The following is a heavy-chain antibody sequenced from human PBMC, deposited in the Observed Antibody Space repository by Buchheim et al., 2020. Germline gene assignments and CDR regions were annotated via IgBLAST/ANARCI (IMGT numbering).Heavy chain of an antibody. CDR3: AKDRSGSYSYFDY. CDR2: ISYDGSNK. CDR1: GFTFSSYG. D-gene: IGHD3-10*01. V-gene: IGHV3-30*18. J-gene: IGHJ4*02. Sequence: QVQLVESGGGVVQPGRSLRLSCAASGFTFSSYGMHWVRQAPGKGLEWVAVISYDGSNKYYADSVKGPFAISRDNSKNTLYLQMNSLRAEDTAVYYCAKDRSGSYSYFDYWGQGTL.